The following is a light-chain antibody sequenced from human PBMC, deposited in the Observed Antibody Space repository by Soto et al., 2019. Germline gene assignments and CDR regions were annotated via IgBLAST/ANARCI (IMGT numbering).Light chain of an antibody. J-gene: IGLJ2*01. CDR1: SSDVGGYNY. Sequence: QSALTQPASVSGSPGQSTTISCTGTSSDVGGYNYVSWYQQHPGKATKLMIYEVTNRPSGVSDRFSGSKSGNTASLTISGLQAEDEADYYCNSYTTSSPYVVFGGGTKLTV. CDR2: EVT. CDR3: NSYTTSSPYVV. V-gene: IGLV2-14*01.